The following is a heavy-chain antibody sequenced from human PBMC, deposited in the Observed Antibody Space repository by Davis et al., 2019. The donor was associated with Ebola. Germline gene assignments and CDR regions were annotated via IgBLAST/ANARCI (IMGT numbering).Heavy chain of an antibody. CDR1: GLTFSIYW. Sequence: GGSLRLSCAASGLTFSIYWMSWVRQAPGKGLEWVANIKQDGSEKYYVDSVKGRFTISRDNAEKSLYLQMNSLRVEETAVYYCARWRNSTGRFDCWGQGTPVTVFS. J-gene: IGHJ4*02. V-gene: IGHV3-7*01. CDR2: IKQDGSEK. D-gene: IGHD1-1*01. CDR3: ARWRNSTGRFDC.